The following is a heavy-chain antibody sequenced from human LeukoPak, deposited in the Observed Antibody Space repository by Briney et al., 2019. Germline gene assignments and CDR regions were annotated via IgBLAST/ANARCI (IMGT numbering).Heavy chain of an antibody. D-gene: IGHD6-13*01. J-gene: IGHJ4*02. CDR1: GGSISSSSYY. CDR2: IYYSGST. V-gene: IGHV4-39*01. Sequence: PSETLSLTCTVSGGSISSSSYYWGWIRQPPGKGLEWIGSIYYSGSTYYNPSLKSRVTISVDTSKNQFSLKLSSVTAADTAVYYCARSAAATYYFDYWGQGTLVTVSS. CDR3: ARSAAATYYFDY.